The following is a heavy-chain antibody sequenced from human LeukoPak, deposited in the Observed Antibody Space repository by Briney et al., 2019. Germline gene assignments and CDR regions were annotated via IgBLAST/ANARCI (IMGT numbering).Heavy chain of an antibody. CDR1: GFSFNAYV. CDR2: MSYDGSNR. V-gene: IGHV3-30*04. J-gene: IGHJ4*02. D-gene: IGHD3-22*01. Sequence: PGRSLRLSCAASGFSFNAYVMHWVRQAPGKGLEWVAVMSYDGSNRNYADSVQGRFTISRDNSKNTLYLQMNSLRAEDTAVYYCARDPRSSGYFFDYWGQGTLVTVSS. CDR3: ARDPRSSGYFFDY.